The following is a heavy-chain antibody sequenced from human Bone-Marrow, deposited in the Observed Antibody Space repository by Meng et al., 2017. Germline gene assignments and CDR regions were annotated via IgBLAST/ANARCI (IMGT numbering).Heavy chain of an antibody. Sequence: ASVKVSCKASGYTFTSYAMNWVRQAPGQGLEWMGWINTNTGNPTYAQGLKGRFVFSLDTSVSTAYLQFSSLKAEDTAVYYCARDGYSEKYSSGWYLGFMGYGMNVWGQGTTVTVSS. V-gene: IGHV7-4-1*02. CDR3: ARDGYSEKYSSGWYLGFMGYGMNV. D-gene: IGHD6-19*01. J-gene: IGHJ6*02. CDR1: GYTFTSYA. CDR2: INTNTGNP.